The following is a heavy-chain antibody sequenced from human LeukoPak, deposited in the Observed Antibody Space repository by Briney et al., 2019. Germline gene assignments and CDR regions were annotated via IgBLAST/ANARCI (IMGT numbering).Heavy chain of an antibody. D-gene: IGHD3-10*01. V-gene: IGHV3-64*02. CDR1: GFNFRAYG. CDR2: ISADGGAT. Sequence: GGSLRLSCVASGFNFRAYGMHWVRQAPGQGLEYISAISADGGATFHAESVKGRFTIYRDNSKNTLYLQMGSLRIDDSALYYCARGRGGPPFDFWGHGTLITVSS. CDR3: ARGRGGPPFDF. J-gene: IGHJ4*01.